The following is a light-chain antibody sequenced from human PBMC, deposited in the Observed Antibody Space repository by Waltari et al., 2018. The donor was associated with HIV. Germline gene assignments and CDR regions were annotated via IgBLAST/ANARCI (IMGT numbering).Light chain of an antibody. Sequence: HSALTQPASMSGSPGLSITTSRTGSSLDFGLYDSVPWYKHLPNTAPQLIIYGVDRRPPGITSRFSASKSGDVASLTISGLQAEDEADYYCTSHTLTRILLFGGGTRLTVL. CDR2: GVD. CDR3: TSHTLTRILL. J-gene: IGLJ3*02. V-gene: IGLV2-14*01. CDR1: SLDFGLYDS.